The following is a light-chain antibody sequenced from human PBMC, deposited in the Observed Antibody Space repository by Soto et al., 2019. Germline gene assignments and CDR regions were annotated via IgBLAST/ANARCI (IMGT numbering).Light chain of an antibody. V-gene: IGKV3D-15*01. CDR3: QQYNSWPET. J-gene: IGKJ1*01. CDR2: GAS. Sequence: EIVIPQSPGTLSLSPGERATLSCRASQSVSNNYLAWYQQKPGQAPRLLIYGASNRATGIPARFSGSGSGTEFTLTISSLQSEDFAVYYCQQYNSWPETFGQGTKVDI. CDR1: QSVSNN.